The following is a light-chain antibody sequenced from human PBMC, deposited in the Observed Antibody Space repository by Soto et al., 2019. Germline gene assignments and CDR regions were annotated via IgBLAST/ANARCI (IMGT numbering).Light chain of an antibody. CDR2: AAS. CDR1: LGISSY. V-gene: IGKV1-8*01. Sequence: LSASKGDRVTITCRASLGISSYLAWYQQKPGKAPKLLIYAASTLQSGVPSRFSGSGSGTDFTLTISCLQSEDFATYYCQQYYSYPRTFGQGTKVDIK. CDR3: QQYYSYPRT. J-gene: IGKJ1*01.